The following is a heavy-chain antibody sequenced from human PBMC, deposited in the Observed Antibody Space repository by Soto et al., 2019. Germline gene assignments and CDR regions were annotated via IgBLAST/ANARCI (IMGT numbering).Heavy chain of an antibody. J-gene: IGHJ6*02. CDR2: IVIGSGYT. CDR1: GFTFSSSA. D-gene: IGHD6-6*01. CDR3: AAGSVAARRWGYYYYGLDV. Sequence: SVKVSCKASGFTFSSSAVQWVRQARGQRXEWIGWIVIGSGYTNYAQKFPERVTITRDMSTFTAYMELSSLRSEDTAVYYCAAGSVAARRWGYYYYGLDVWGQGSTVTVSS. V-gene: IGHV1-58*01.